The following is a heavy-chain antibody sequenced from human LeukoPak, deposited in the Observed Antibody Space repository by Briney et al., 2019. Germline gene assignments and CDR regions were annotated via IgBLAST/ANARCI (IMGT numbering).Heavy chain of an antibody. V-gene: IGHV1-46*01. CDR2: INPSGCST. Sequence: GASVKVSCKASGYTFTSYYMHWVRQPPGQGLDWMGIINPSGCSTTYAQKFQGRVTMTREMCTSTAYMELRSLRSDDTAVYYCARVGASSSWYGGILRPNAFDIWGQGTMVTVSS. D-gene: IGHD6-13*01. CDR3: ARVGASSSWYGGILRPNAFDI. CDR1: GYTFTSYY. J-gene: IGHJ3*02.